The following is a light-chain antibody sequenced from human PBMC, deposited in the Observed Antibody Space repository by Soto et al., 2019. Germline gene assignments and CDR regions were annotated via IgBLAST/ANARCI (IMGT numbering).Light chain of an antibody. CDR3: KSYAGSNTYV. J-gene: IGLJ1*01. Sequence: QTVLTQPASVSGSPGQSITISCTGTISDVGSHNLVSWYQQHPDKAPKLIIYEVVQRPSGVPDRFSGSKSGNTASLTVSGLQAADEADYFCKSYAGSNTYVFGSGTKFTVX. CDR1: ISDVGSHNL. CDR2: EVV. V-gene: IGLV2-14*02.